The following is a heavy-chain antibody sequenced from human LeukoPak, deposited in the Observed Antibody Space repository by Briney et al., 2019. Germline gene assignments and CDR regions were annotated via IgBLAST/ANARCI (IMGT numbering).Heavy chain of an antibody. V-gene: IGHV3-23*01. CDR3: AKDRLSLDY. Sequence: GGSLRLSCAASGFTFSSYGMTWVRQAPGKGLEWVSGISGSGGSTYYAVSVKGRFTISRDNSKNTLYLQMNSLRAEDKAVYYCAKDRLSLDYWGQGTLVTVSS. J-gene: IGHJ4*02. D-gene: IGHD2/OR15-2a*01. CDR1: GFTFSSYG. CDR2: ISGSGGST.